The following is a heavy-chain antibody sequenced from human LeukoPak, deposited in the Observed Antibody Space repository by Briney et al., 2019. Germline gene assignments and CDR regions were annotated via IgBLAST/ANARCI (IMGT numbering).Heavy chain of an antibody. CDR3: ATSKMDNTVRGVIMYYFDY. J-gene: IGHJ4*02. V-gene: IGHV1-24*01. CDR2: FDPEDGET. Sequence: ASVKVSCKVSGYTLTELSMHWVRQAPGKGLEWMGGFDPEDGETIYAQKFQGRVTMTEDTSTDTAYMELSSLRSEDTAVYYCATSKMDNTVRGVIMYYFDYWGQGTLVTVSS. CDR1: GYTLTELS. D-gene: IGHD3-10*01.